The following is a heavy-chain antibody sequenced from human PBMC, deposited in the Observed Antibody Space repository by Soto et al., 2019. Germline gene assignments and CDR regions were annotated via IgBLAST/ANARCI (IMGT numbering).Heavy chain of an antibody. D-gene: IGHD2-15*01. J-gene: IGHJ6*02. CDR3: ANNLFCRGGTCYSFYSCSVHS. CDR2: ISGSGGNT. V-gene: IGHV3-23*01. Sequence: GKGLEWFSGISGSGGNTYYADSVKGRFTISRDNSKNTLYLQMNSLRAEDTAVYYCANNLFCRGGTCYSFYSCSVHSCGPGPTVT.